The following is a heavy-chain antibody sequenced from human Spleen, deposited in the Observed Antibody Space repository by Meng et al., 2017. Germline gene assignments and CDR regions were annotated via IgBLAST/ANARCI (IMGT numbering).Heavy chain of an antibody. CDR1: GGSFSGYY. CDR3: VRSSGWVKTGFDP. D-gene: IGHD6-19*01. Sequence: QVQLQQWGAGLLKPSETLSLTCAVYGGSFSGYYWRWIRQPPGKGLEWIGKINHSGSTNYNPSLKSRVTISVDTSKNQFSLKLTSVTAADTAVYYCVRSSGWVKTGFDPWGQGTLVTVSS. CDR2: INHSGST. V-gene: IGHV4-34*01. J-gene: IGHJ5*02.